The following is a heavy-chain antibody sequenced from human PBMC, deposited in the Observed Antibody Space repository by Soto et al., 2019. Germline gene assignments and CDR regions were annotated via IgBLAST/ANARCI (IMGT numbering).Heavy chain of an antibody. V-gene: IGHV3-7*03. CDR3: VVHAATFDY. Sequence: EVQMVESGGGLVRPGGSLRLSCAASGFTSRMYWMRWVRQAPGKGLEWVANSNEDGSERDYVDSVRGRFTISRDNAKNSLYLKMSSLRAEETAVYYCVVHAATFDYWGQGTLVTVSS. CDR2: SNEDGSER. J-gene: IGHJ4*02. CDR1: GFTSRMYW. D-gene: IGHD6-13*01.